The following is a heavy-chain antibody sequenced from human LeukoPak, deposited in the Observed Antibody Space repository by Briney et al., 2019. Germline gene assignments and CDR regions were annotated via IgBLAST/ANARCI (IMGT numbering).Heavy chain of an antibody. J-gene: IGHJ5*02. D-gene: IGHD3-10*01. CDR2: IYYSGST. CDR3: ARGIRRRSGNIWFDP. Sequence: PSQTLSLTCTVSGGSISSGGYYWSWIRQPPGKGLEWIGYIYYSGSTNYNPSLKSRVTISVDTSKNQFSLKLSSVTAADTAVYYCARGIRRRSGNIWFDPWGQGTLVTVSS. V-gene: IGHV4-61*08. CDR1: GGSISSGGYY.